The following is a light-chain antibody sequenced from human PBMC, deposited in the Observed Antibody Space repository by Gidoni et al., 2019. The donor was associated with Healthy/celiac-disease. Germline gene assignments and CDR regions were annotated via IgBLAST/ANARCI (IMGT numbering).Light chain of an antibody. Sequence: EIVLTQSPATLSLSPGERATLSCRASQGVSSDLAWYQQKPGQAPRLLIYEASNRATGIPARFSGSGPGTDFTLTISSLEPEDFAVYYCQQRSNWHLTFXGXTKVEIK. CDR2: EAS. J-gene: IGKJ4*01. CDR3: QQRSNWHLT. V-gene: IGKV3D-11*01. CDR1: QGVSSD.